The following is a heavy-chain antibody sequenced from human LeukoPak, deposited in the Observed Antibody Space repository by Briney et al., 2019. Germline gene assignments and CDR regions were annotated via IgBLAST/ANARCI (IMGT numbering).Heavy chain of an antibody. Sequence: GESLKISCQTSGSSLTGYWIGWVRQRPGKGLEWMGIIYPGDSDTRYHPSFQGHVTLSADKSTNTAYVQWSSLTVSDTGMYYCARLEAGAGAPRDHWGQGTLVTVAS. V-gene: IGHV5-51*01. CDR3: ARLEAGAGAPRDH. J-gene: IGHJ5*02. CDR2: IYPGDSDT. CDR1: GSSLTGYW. D-gene: IGHD6-13*01.